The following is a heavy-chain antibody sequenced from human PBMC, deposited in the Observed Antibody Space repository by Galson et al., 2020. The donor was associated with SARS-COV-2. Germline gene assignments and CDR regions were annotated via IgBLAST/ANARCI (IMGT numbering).Heavy chain of an antibody. J-gene: IGHJ3*02. V-gene: IGHV4-30-2*01. CDR2: IYHSGST. CDR3: ARGGARRNSSEDAFDI. CDR1: VRSISRRGYP. Sequence: SQTLSLTCAVSVRSISRRGYPWSSIRQPPGKGLEWIGHIYHSGSTHYNPSLKSLVTISVDRSKNQVSRKLGRVTAADRAVYYWARGGARRNSSEDAFDIWGQGTMVTVSS. D-gene: IGHD2-21*01.